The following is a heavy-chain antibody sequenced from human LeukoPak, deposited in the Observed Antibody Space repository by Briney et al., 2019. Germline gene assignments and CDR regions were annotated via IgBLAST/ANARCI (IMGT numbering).Heavy chain of an antibody. Sequence: SETLSLTCTVSGGSVSSGSYYWSWIRQPPGKGLEWIGYIYYRGSTNYNPSLKSRVTISVDTSKNQFSLKLSSVTAADTAVYYCARDYSGGKFDYWGQGTLVTVSS. CDR3: ARDYSGGKFDY. CDR1: GGSVSSGSYY. CDR2: IYYRGST. D-gene: IGHD1-26*01. V-gene: IGHV4-61*01. J-gene: IGHJ4*02.